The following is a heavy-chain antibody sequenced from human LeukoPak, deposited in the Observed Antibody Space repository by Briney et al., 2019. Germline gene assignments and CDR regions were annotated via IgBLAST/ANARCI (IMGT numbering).Heavy chain of an antibody. Sequence: SETLSLTCIVSSGSISSSYWSWIRQPPGRGLEWIGYIYYSGSTNYNSSLKSRVTISVDTSKNQFSLKLSSVTAADTAVYYCARAKSERRGSGFDYWGQGTLVTVSS. CDR2: IYYSGST. CDR3: ARAKSERRGSGFDY. J-gene: IGHJ4*02. V-gene: IGHV4-59*01. CDR1: SGSISSSY. D-gene: IGHD6-19*01.